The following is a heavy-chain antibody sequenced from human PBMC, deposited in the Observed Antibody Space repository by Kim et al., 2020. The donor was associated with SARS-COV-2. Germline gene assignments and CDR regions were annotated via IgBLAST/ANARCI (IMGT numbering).Heavy chain of an antibody. V-gene: IGHV1-18*01. CDR1: GYTFTSYG. CDR3: ARCITMVRGVITPSYYYYRMDV. D-gene: IGHD3-10*01. Sequence: ASVKVSCKASGYTFTSYGISWVRQAPGQGLEWMGWISAYNGNTNYAQKLQGRVTMTTDTSTSTAYMELRSLRSDDTAVYYCARCITMVRGVITPSYYYYRMDVWGQGTTVTVSS. J-gene: IGHJ6*02. CDR2: ISAYNGNT.